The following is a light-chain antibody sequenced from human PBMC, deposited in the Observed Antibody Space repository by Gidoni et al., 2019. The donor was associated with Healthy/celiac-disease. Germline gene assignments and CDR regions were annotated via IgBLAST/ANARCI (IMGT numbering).Light chain of an antibody. V-gene: IGLV2-11*01. CDR2: DVS. CDR1: SSDVGGYNY. CDR3: CAYAGSYTFV. J-gene: IGLJ1*01. Sequence: QSALTQPRSVSGSPGQSVTIACPGTSSDVGGYNYVSWYQQPPGKAPKLMIYDVSKRPSGVPDRFSGSKSGNTASLTISGLQAEDEADYYCCAYAGSYTFVFGAGTKVTAL.